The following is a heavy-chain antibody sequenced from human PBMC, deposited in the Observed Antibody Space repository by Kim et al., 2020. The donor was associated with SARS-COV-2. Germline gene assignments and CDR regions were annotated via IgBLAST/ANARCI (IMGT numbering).Heavy chain of an antibody. V-gene: IGHV1-3*01. J-gene: IGHJ4*02. CDR1: GYTFTNYA. CDR3: ARVQLNYGDYYRVFYYFDY. D-gene: IGHD4-17*01. Sequence: ASVKVSCKASGYTFTNYAIHWVRQAPGQRLEWMGWINGGNGNTKYSQKFQGRVTITRDTSASTAYMELSSLRSEDTAVYYCARVQLNYGDYYRVFYYFDYWGQGTLVTVSS. CDR2: INGGNGNT.